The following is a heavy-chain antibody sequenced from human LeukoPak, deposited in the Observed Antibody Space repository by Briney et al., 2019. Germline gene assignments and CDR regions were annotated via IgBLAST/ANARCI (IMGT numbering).Heavy chain of an antibody. Sequence: GGSLRLSCAASGFTFSSYWMSWVRQAPGKGLEWVANIKEDGSEKYYVDSVKGRFTISRDNAKNSLYLQMNSLRAEDTAVYYCARDRGGIGYYMDVWGKGTTVTVSS. CDR2: IKEDGSEK. V-gene: IGHV3-7*01. D-gene: IGHD3-16*02. CDR1: GFTFSSYW. CDR3: ARDRGGIGYYMDV. J-gene: IGHJ6*03.